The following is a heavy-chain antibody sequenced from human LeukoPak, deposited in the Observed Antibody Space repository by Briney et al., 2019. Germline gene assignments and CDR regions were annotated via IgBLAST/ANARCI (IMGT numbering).Heavy chain of an antibody. V-gene: IGHV3-21*01. J-gene: IGHJ4*02. CDR1: GFTFSSYS. D-gene: IGHD3-16*02. CDR2: SSSSSSYI. Sequence: PGGSLRLSCAASGFTFSSYSMNWVRQAPGKGLEWVSSSSSSSSYIYYADSVKGRFTISRDNAKNSLYLQMNSLRAEDTAVYYCARVLFGGVIANFDYWGQGTLVTVSS. CDR3: ARVLFGGVIANFDY.